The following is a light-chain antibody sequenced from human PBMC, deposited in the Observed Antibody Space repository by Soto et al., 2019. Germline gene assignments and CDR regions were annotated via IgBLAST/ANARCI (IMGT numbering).Light chain of an antibody. CDR1: SSDVGGYNY. CDR2: EVS. J-gene: IGLJ3*02. Sequence: QPVLTQPASVSGSPGQSITISCTGTSSDVGGYNYVSWYQQHPGKAPKLMIYEVSNRPSGVSNRFSGSKSDNTASLTISGLQAEDEADYYCSSYTSSSTHWVFGGGTKLTVL. CDR3: SSYTSSSTHWV. V-gene: IGLV2-14*01.